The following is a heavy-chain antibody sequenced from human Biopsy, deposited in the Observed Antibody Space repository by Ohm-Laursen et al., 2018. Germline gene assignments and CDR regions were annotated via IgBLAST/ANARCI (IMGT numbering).Heavy chain of an antibody. V-gene: IGHV2-70*16. D-gene: IGHD2-2*02. CDR2: NDWDGAK. CDR3: ARIPILVVPAAIVYRHRRHLQGLDV. J-gene: IGHJ6*02. Sequence: TQTLTQTCTLSGFSLNTRGMSVTWIRQPPGKALEWLACNDWDGAKFYNGALKHRLTISKDTSENHEVLTLSDVDRVDTATYYCARIPILVVPAAIVYRHRRHLQGLDVWGQGTTVIVSS. CDR1: GFSLNTRGMS.